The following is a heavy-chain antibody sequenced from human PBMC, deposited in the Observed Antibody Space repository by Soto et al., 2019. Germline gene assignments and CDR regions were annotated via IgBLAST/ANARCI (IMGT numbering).Heavy chain of an antibody. J-gene: IGHJ5*02. D-gene: IGHD2-8*01. V-gene: IGHV1-69*06. Sequence: SVKVSCKASGGTFSSYAISWVRQAPGQGLEWMGGIIPIFGTANYAQKFQGRVTITADKSTSTAYMELSSLRSEDTAVYYCARRHRLMVYDIQEAWGQGTLVTVSS. CDR2: IIPIFGTA. CDR3: ARRHRLMVYDIQEA. CDR1: GGTFSSYA.